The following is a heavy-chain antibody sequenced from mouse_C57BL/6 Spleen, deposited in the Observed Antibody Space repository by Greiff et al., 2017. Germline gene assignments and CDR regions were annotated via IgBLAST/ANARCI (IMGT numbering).Heavy chain of an antibody. Sequence: QVQLQQPGAELVMPGASVKLSCKASGYTFTSYWMHWVKQRPGQGLEWIGEIDPSDSYTNYNQKFKGKSPLTVDKSSSTAYMQLSSLTSEDSAVYYCSRRGGLLRAMDYWGQGTSVTVSS. CDR3: SRRGGLLRAMDY. CDR2: IDPSDSYT. J-gene: IGHJ4*01. CDR1: GYTFTSYW. D-gene: IGHD2-3*01. V-gene: IGHV1-69*01.